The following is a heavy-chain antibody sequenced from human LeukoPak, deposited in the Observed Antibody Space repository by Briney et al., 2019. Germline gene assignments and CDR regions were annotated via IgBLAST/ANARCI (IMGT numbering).Heavy chain of an antibody. D-gene: IGHD2-15*01. Sequence: ASLKVSCKASGFTFTGYYIHWVRQAPGQGLEWMGWINPNSGGTNYAQKFQGRVTMTRDTSITTAYMELGRLGSDDAAVYYCARAKDCSGGSCYSYYYSSMDVWGQGTTVTVS. J-gene: IGHJ6*02. CDR1: GFTFTGYY. CDR2: INPNSGGT. CDR3: ARAKDCSGGSCYSYYYSSMDV. V-gene: IGHV1-2*02.